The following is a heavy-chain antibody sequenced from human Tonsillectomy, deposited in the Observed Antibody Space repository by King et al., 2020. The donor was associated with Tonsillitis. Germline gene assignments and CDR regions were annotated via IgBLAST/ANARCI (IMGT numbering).Heavy chain of an antibody. CDR2: IYWDDTQ. CDR3: ARLNSWVNAFNI. D-gene: IGHD1/OR15-1a*01. CDR1: GFSISSSGVG. Sequence: TLKESGPALVRPPETLTLTCTLSGFSISSSGVGVGWIRQTTGKALEWLALIYWDDTQRFSPSLRARLTITKDTSKNQVVLSMTNMQPADTGTYSCARLNSWVNAFNIWGQGTMVTVSS. V-gene: IGHV2-5*02. J-gene: IGHJ3*02.